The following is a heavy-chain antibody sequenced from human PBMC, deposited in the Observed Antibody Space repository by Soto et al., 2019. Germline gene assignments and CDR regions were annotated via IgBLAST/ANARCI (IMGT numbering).Heavy chain of an antibody. D-gene: IGHD3-16*01. CDR2: IYWNDDK. J-gene: IGHJ4*02. Sequence: SGPTLVNPTQTLTLTCALSGFSVSARGVGVGWIRQPPGKALEWLAIIYWNDDKLYRPSLQSRLTITNDTSKNQVVLTMTNMDPVDTATYYCAHSPWGAAPDYWGQGTPVTVSS. CDR3: AHSPWGAAPDY. CDR1: GFSVSARGVG. V-gene: IGHV2-5*01.